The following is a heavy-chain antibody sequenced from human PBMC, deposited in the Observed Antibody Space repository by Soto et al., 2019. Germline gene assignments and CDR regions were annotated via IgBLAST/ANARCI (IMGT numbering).Heavy chain of an antibody. CDR3: ARTGYDRSGYFVEYYFDY. Sequence: VGSLRLSCAASGFTFSKYAMHWVRQARGTGLEWVAVISNDGSNPYYADSVKGRFTISRDNSKNTLYLQMNSLREEDTAVYYCARTGYDRSGYFVEYYFDYWGQGTLVTVSS. CDR1: GFTFSKYA. CDR2: ISNDGSNP. V-gene: IGHV3-30-3*01. D-gene: IGHD3-22*01. J-gene: IGHJ4*02.